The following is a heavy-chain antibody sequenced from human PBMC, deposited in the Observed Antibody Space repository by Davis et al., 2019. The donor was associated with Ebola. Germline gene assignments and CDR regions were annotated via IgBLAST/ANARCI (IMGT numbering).Heavy chain of an antibody. Sequence: AASVKVSCKASGYTFTSYDINWVRQASGQGLEWMGWMTPKSGNTGYAKKFQGRVTMTRDTSINTAYMELSRLRSDDTAVYYCARGSVVPEYWGQGTLVTVTS. CDR1: GYTFTSYD. D-gene: IGHD2-21*01. CDR3: ARGSVVPEY. J-gene: IGHJ4*02. V-gene: IGHV1-8*01. CDR2: MTPKSGNT.